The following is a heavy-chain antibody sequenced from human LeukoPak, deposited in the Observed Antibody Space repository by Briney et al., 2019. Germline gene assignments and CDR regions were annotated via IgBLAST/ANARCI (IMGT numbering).Heavy chain of an antibody. CDR1: GGSISSGGYS. CDR3: ARDLGNSYYYDSSGYGDAFDI. D-gene: IGHD3-22*01. J-gene: IGHJ3*02. Sequence: PSETLSLTCTVSGGSISSGGYSWSWIRQHPGKGLEWIGYIYYSGSTYYNPSLKSRVTISVDTSKNQFSLKLSSVTAADTAVYYCARDLGNSYYYDSSGYGDAFDIWGQGTMVTVSS. CDR2: IYYSGST. V-gene: IGHV4-31*03.